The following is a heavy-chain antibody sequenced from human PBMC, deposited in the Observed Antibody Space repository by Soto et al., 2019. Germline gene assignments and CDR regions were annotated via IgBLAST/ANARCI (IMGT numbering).Heavy chain of an antibody. Sequence: PGGSLRLSCAASGFTFSSYAMSWVRQAPGKGPEWVSAISGSGGSTYYADSVKGRFTISRDNSKNTLYLQMNSLRAEDTAVYYCAKDSGIMVYAPYHMDVWGKGTTVTVSS. CDR1: GFTFSSYA. CDR3: AKDSGIMVYAPYHMDV. V-gene: IGHV3-23*01. J-gene: IGHJ6*03. CDR2: ISGSGGST. D-gene: IGHD2-8*01.